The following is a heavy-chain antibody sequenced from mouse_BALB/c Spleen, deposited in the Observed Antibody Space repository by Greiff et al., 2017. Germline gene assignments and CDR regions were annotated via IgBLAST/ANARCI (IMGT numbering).Heavy chain of an antibody. CDR2: ISSGSSTI. J-gene: IGHJ4*01. Sequence: EVKLVESGGGLVQPGGSRKLSCAASGFTFSSFGMHWVRQAPEKGLEWVAYISSGSSTIYYADTVKGRFTISRDNPKNTLFLQMTSLRSEDTAMYYCARDGIAMDYWGQGTSVTVSS. CDR1: GFTFSSFG. CDR3: ARDGIAMDY. V-gene: IGHV5-17*02. D-gene: IGHD1-1*01.